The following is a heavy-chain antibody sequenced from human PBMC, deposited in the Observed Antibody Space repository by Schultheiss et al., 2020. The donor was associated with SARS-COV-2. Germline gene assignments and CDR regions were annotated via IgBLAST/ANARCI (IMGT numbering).Heavy chain of an antibody. Sequence: GGSLRLSCKASGYTFTGYYMHWVRQAPGQGLEWMGWINPNSGGTNYAQKFQGRVTMTRDTSISTAYMELSRLRSDDTAVYYCARDQSVPAAMSRLYYYYYGMDVWGQGTTVTVSS. D-gene: IGHD2-2*01. CDR2: INPNSGGT. J-gene: IGHJ6*02. V-gene: IGHV1-2*02. CDR3: ARDQSVPAAMSRLYYYYYGMDV. CDR1: GYTFTGYY.